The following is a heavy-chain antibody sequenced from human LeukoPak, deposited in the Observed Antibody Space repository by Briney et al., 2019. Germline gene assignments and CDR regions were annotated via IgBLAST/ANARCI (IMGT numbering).Heavy chain of an antibody. J-gene: IGHJ6*02. Sequence: ASVKLSCKASGYTPTDYYIHWVRQAPGQGLEWLGWMNPNSGDTNSAQSFQARVTMTRETSISTAYMELSRLRFDGAAVYYCARVRRYYYGMDVWGQGTTVTVSS. CDR2: MNPNSGDT. CDR3: ARVRRYYYGMDV. CDR1: GYTPTDYY. V-gene: IGHV1-2*02.